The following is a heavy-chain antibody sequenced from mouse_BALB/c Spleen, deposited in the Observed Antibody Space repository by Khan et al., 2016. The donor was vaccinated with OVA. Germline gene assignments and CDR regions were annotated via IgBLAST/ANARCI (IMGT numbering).Heavy chain of an antibody. V-gene: IGHV1S137*01. Sequence: QVQLKQSGAELVRPGVSVKISCKGSGYTFTDFTMHWVKQSHAKSLEWIGVISTYYGDVTYNQKFKGKATMTVDKSSNTAYMELARLTSEDSAIYIRRRGGGGNRFAYWGQGTLVTVSA. CDR1: GYTFTDFT. J-gene: IGHJ3*01. CDR2: ISTYYGDV. CDR3: RRGGGGNRFAY.